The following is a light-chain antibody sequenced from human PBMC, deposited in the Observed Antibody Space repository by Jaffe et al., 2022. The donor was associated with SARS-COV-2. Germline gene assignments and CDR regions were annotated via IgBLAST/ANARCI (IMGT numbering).Light chain of an antibody. CDR1: QAISTH. CDR3: QQLNDYSFT. V-gene: IGKV1-9*01. Sequence: DIQLTQSPSFLSASVGDRVTITCRASQAISTHLAWYQQKPGRAPNLLIYAVSIVHIGVPSRFSGSGSGTEFTLTISSLQPEDFATYYCQQLNDYSFTFGQGTKLEI. CDR2: AVS. J-gene: IGKJ2*01.